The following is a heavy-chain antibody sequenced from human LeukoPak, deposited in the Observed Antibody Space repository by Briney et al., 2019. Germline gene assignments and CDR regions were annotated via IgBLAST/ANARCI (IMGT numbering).Heavy chain of an antibody. D-gene: IGHD2-2*01. Sequence: GGSLRLSCAASGFTFSTYSMNWVRQSPGKGLEWVSSISASSTYIYYADSVKGRFTISRDNAKNSLYLQMNSLRAVDTAVYYCAREIVSSNSFDNWGQGTLVTVSS. CDR2: ISASSTYI. CDR3: AREIVSSNSFDN. CDR1: GFTFSTYS. V-gene: IGHV3-21*01. J-gene: IGHJ4*02.